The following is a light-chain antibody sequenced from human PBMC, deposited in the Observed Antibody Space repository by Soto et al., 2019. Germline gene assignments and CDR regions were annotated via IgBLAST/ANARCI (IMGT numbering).Light chain of an antibody. Sequence: EIVLTQSPATRSLSPGERATLSCRASQSVSSYLAWYQQKPGQAPRXFIYDASTRATGIPARFSVIVSGTDFTLNLPRLQPEDGEVDYGQQRSNWPPTFVQGTKVDIK. CDR1: QSVSSY. V-gene: IGKV3-11*01. CDR2: DAS. CDR3: QQRSNWPPT. J-gene: IGKJ1*01.